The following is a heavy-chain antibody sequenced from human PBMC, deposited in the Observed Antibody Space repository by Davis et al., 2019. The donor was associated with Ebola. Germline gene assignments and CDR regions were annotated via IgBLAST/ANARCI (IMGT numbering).Heavy chain of an antibody. CDR2: INSDGIST. Sequence: HTGGSLRLSCAASGFTFSDYCMHWVRHAPGKGLEWVSRINSDGISTYYADSERGRFTISRDNAKNTLSLHMNSLRAEATAMYYCTRGGAGEVAAPDNWFDPWGQGTLVTVSS. D-gene: IGHD2-15*01. J-gene: IGHJ5*02. CDR1: GFTFSDYC. CDR3: TRGGAGEVAAPDNWFDP. V-gene: IGHV3-74*01.